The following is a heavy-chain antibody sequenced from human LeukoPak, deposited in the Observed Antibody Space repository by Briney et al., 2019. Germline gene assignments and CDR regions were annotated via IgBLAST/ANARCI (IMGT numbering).Heavy chain of an antibody. CDR2: LYTGGET. J-gene: IGHJ4*02. CDR3: ARGFAPAYNFGVFDY. V-gene: IGHV3-53*01. D-gene: IGHD5-24*01. CDR1: GFSVGNNY. Sequence: PGGSLRLSCAASGFSVGNNYMIWVRQAPGKGLEWVSLLYTGGETNYADSVKGRFTMSRDTSKNTVSLHMNGLRAEDTAVYYCARGFAPAYNFGVFDYWGQGTLVTVSS.